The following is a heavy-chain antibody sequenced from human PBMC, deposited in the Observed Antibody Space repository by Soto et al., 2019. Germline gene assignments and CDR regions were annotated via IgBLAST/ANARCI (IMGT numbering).Heavy chain of an antibody. D-gene: IGHD5-18*01. CDR2: ISYEGSNK. V-gene: IGHV3-30-3*01. J-gene: IGHJ6*02. CDR1: GFTFSPHG. Sequence: GGSLRLSCAASGFTFSPHGMHWVRQGPGKGLEWVAVISYEGSNKYYADSVKGRFTISRDNSKNTLYLQMNSLRAEDTAVYYCARERNTGYDYSYYYGMDVWGQGTTVTVSS. CDR3: ARERNTGYDYSYYYGMDV.